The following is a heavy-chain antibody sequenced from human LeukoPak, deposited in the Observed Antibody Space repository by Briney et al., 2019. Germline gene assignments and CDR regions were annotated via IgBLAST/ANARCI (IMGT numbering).Heavy chain of an antibody. CDR2: ISGSGGNT. J-gene: IGHJ4*02. Sequence: GGSLRLSCAASGFTFSSNAMSCVRQAPGKGPEWVSTISGSGGNTYYADSVKGRFTISRDNSKNTLYLQMDSLRAEDTAAYYCAKRDYWGQGTLVTVSS. CDR3: AKRDY. CDR1: GFTFSSNA. V-gene: IGHV3-23*01.